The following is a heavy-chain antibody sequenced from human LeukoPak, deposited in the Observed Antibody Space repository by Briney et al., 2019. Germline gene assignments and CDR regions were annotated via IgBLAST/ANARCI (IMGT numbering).Heavy chain of an antibody. V-gene: IGHV4-39*07. D-gene: IGHD5-24*01. CDR1: GGSISSSTYF. CDR3: ARESLTWLQSRTSWFDP. J-gene: IGHJ5*02. Sequence: SETLSLTCTVSGGSISSSTYFWGWIRQPPGKGLEWIGTIYCSGSTYYNPSLKSRVTISVDSSKNQFSLRLSSVTAADTAVYYCARESLTWLQSRTSWFDPWGQGTLVTVSS. CDR2: IYCSGST.